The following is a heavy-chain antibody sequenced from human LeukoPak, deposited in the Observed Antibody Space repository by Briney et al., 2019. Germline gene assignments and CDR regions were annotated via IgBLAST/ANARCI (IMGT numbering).Heavy chain of an antibody. CDR3: ARRLGGKDLFDY. D-gene: IGHD1-14*01. V-gene: IGHV3-66*02. J-gene: IGHJ4*02. CDR1: GFTVSSNH. CDR2: IYSGGST. Sequence: PGGSLRLSCAASGFTVSSNHMSWVRQAPGKGLEWVSVIYSGGSTYYAESVKGRFTISRDNSKNTLFLQINRLSAEATAVYYCARRLGGKDLFDYWGQGTLVTVSS.